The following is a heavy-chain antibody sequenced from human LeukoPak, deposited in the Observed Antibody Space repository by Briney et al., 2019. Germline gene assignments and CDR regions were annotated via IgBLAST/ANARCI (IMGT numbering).Heavy chain of an antibody. V-gene: IGHV3-7*04. Sequence: PGGSLRLSGAASGIECSSCWMRWVRQDPGKGLEGVAFIKEDGGEIYYVDSVKGRFTISRDNAENSLYLQMNSLRAEDTAVYYCARDRGGRSGLDDWGQGTLVTVSS. D-gene: IGHD2-15*01. CDR3: ARDRGGRSGLDD. CDR2: IKEDGGEI. J-gene: IGHJ4*02. CDR1: GIECSSCW.